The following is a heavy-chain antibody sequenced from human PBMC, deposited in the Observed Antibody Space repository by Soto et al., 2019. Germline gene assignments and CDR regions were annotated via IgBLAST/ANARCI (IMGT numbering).Heavy chain of an antibody. CDR1: GYTFTSYG. CDR2: ISAYNGNT. V-gene: IGHV1-18*01. Sequence: EASVKVSCKASGYTFTSYGISCVRQAPGQGLEWMGWISAYNGNTNYAQKLQGRVTMTTDTSTSTAYMELRSPRSDDTAVYYCARSIAAAVDFDYWGQGTLVTVSS. J-gene: IGHJ4*02. CDR3: ARSIAAAVDFDY. D-gene: IGHD6-13*01.